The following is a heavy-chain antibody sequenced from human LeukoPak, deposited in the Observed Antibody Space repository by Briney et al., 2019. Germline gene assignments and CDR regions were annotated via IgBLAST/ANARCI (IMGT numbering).Heavy chain of an antibody. V-gene: IGHV3-30*04. D-gene: IGHD1-26*01. CDR1: GFAFSSYA. CDR3: ARVGSYSYFDY. J-gene: IGHJ4*02. CDR2: ISYDGSNK. Sequence: GRSLRLSCAAPGFAFSSYAMHWVRQAPGKGLEWVAVISYDGSNKYYADSVKGRFTISRDNSKNTLYLQMNSLRAEDTAVYYCARVGSYSYFDYWGQGTLVTVSS.